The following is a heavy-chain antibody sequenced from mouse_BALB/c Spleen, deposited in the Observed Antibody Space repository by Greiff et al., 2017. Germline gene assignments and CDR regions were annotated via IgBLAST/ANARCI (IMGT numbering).Heavy chain of an antibody. Sequence: EVQVVESGGGLVKPGGSLKLSCAASGFAFSSYDMSWVRQTPEKRLEWVAYISSGGGSTYYPDTVKGRFTISRDNAKNTLYLQMSSLKSEDTAMYYCARQRITTVVAPDYWGQGTTLTVSS. CDR3: ARQRITTVVAPDY. CDR1: GFAFSSYD. V-gene: IGHV5-12-1*01. CDR2: ISSGGGST. D-gene: IGHD1-1*01. J-gene: IGHJ2*01.